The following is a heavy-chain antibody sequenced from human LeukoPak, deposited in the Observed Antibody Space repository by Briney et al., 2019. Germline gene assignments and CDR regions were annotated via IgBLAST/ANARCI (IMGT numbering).Heavy chain of an antibody. CDR2: IYYSGST. V-gene: IGHV4-59*01. J-gene: IGHJ5*02. CDR3: ARLDYDFWSGSARWFDP. CDR1: GGSISSYY. Sequence: PSETLSLTCTVSGGSISSYYWSWIRQPPGKGLEWIGYIYYSGSTNYNPSLKSRVTMSVHTSKNQFSLKLSSVTAADTAVYYCARLDYDFWSGSARWFDPWGQGTLVTVSS. D-gene: IGHD3-3*01.